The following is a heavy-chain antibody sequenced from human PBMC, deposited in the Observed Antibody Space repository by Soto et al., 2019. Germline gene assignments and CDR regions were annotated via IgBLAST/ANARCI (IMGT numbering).Heavy chain of an antibody. D-gene: IGHD3-10*01. Sequence: EASVKVSCKASGFTFTSFAMQWVRQARGQRLEWIGWIVVGSGNTNYAQKFQERVTITRDMSTSTAYMELSSLRSEDTAVYYCAAEVWFGEHDAFEIWGQGTMVTVSS. CDR2: IVVGSGNT. J-gene: IGHJ3*02. V-gene: IGHV1-58*02. CDR1: GFTFTSFA. CDR3: AAEVWFGEHDAFEI.